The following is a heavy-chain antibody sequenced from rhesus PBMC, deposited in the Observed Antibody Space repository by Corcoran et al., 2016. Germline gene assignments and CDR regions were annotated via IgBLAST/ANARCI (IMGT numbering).Heavy chain of an antibody. J-gene: IGHJ4*01. Sequence: QVQLQESGPGLVKPSETLSLTCAVSGGSVSSSNWWSWIRQPPGKGLEWIGYISGSGGSTYYNPSLKGRVTISTDTSKNQFALKLSSVTAADTAVYYCAREGGGWSLDYWGQGVLVTVSS. CDR1: GGSVSSSNW. CDR3: AREGGGWSLDY. V-gene: IGHV4-65*01. CDR2: ISGSGGST. D-gene: IGHD6-37*01.